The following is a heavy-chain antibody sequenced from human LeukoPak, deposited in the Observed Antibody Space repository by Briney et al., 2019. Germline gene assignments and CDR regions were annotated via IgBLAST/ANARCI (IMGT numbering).Heavy chain of an antibody. CDR3: ARRTGGYDMTFDI. V-gene: IGHV1-18*01. J-gene: IGHJ3*02. D-gene: IGHD2-8*02. Sequence: ASVKVSCKASGGTFSSYAISWVRQAPGQGLEWMGWVSAYNGNTYYAQKLQGRVTMTTDTSTSTVYMELSSLRSEDTAVYYCARRTGGYDMTFDIWGQGTMVTVSS. CDR1: GGTFSSYA. CDR2: VSAYNGNT.